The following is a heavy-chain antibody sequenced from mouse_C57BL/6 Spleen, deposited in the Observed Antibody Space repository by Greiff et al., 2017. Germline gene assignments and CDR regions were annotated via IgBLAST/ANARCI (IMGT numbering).Heavy chain of an antibody. D-gene: IGHD1-1*02. V-gene: IGHV1-54*01. CDR3: ARSVTMVFDY. J-gene: IGHJ2*01. CDR2: INPGSGGT. Sequence: VKLQESGAELVRPGTSVKVSCKASGYAFTNYLIEWVKQRPGQGLEWIGVINPGSGGTNYNEKFKGKATLTADKSSRTAYMQLSSLTSEDSAVYFCARSVTMVFDYWGQGTTLTVSS. CDR1: GYAFTNYL.